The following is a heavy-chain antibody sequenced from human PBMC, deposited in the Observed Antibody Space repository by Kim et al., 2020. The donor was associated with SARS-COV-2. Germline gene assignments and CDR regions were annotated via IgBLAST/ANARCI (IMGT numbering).Heavy chain of an antibody. Sequence: SVKVSCKASGGTFSSYAISWVRQAPGQGLEWMGGIIPIFGTANYAQKFQGRVTITADESTSTAYMELSSLRSEDTAVYYCAREFHYYGSGDHYYGMDVWGQGTTVTVSS. D-gene: IGHD3-10*01. V-gene: IGHV1-69*13. CDR3: AREFHYYGSGDHYYGMDV. CDR1: GGTFSSYA. CDR2: IIPIFGTA. J-gene: IGHJ6*02.